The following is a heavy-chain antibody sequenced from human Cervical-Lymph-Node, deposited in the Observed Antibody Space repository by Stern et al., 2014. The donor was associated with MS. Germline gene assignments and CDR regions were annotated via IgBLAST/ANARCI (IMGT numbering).Heavy chain of an antibody. CDR3: ALSSETSDRWYSLGYDL. Sequence: VQLVQSGAEVTTPGSSVKVYCKASGGTFSKFPSSWVRQAPGQGIEWMGGIFPVFGTPTYAQEFRGRVTITADVSTSTVYMELSSLRSDDTAVYYCALSSETSDRWYSLGYDLWGQVTLVTVSS. J-gene: IGHJ5*02. CDR2: IFPVFGTP. D-gene: IGHD6-13*01. CDR1: GGTFSKFP. V-gene: IGHV1-69*01.